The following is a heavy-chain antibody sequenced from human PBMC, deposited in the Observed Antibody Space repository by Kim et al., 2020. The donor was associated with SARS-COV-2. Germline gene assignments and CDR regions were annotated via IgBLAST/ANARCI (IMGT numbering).Heavy chain of an antibody. CDR2: ISYDGSNK. CDR3: ARDVGSYYYGMDV. D-gene: IGHD2-15*01. CDR1: GFTFSSYA. Sequence: GGSLRLSCAASGFTFSSYAMHWVRQAPGKGLEWVAVISYDGSNKYYADSVKGRFTISRDNSKNTLYLQMNSLRAEDTAVYYCARDVGSYYYGMDVWGQGTTVTVSS. J-gene: IGHJ6*02. V-gene: IGHV3-30*04.